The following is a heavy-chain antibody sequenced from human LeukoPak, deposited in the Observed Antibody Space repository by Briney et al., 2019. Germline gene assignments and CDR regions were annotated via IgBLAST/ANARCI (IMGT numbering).Heavy chain of an antibody. CDR3: ARGPYCSGGGCYFSY. V-gene: IGHV4-61*02. Sequence: PSQTLSLTCTVSGGSISSGSYYWSWIRQPAGKGLDWIGRIYTSGSTNYNPSLKSRVTISVDTSKNQFSLKLSSVTAADTAVYYCARGPYCSGGGCYFSYWGQGTLVTVSS. CDR2: IYTSGST. D-gene: IGHD2-15*01. CDR1: GGSISSGSYY. J-gene: IGHJ4*02.